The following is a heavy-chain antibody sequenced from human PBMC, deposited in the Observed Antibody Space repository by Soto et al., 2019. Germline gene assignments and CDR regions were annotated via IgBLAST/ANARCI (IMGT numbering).Heavy chain of an antibody. J-gene: IGHJ6*03. Sequence: PGGSLRLSCAASGFTFSSYSMNWVRQAPGKGLEWVSYISSSSSTIYYADSVKGRFTISRDNAKNSLYLQMNSLRVEDTAVYYCARAPERLTGYRDVWGKGTTVPVSS. CDR2: ISSSSSTI. D-gene: IGHD1-1*01. CDR3: ARAPERLTGYRDV. CDR1: GFTFSSYS. V-gene: IGHV3-48*01.